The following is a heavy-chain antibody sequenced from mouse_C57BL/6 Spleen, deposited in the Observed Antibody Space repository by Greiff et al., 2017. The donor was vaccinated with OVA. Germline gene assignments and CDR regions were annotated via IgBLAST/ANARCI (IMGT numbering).Heavy chain of an antibody. D-gene: IGHD1-1*01. Sequence: EVKLVESGEGLVKPGGSLKLSCAASGFTFSSYAMSWVRQTPEKRLEWVAYISSGGDYIYYADTVKGRFTISRDNARNTLYLQMSSLKSEDTAMYYCTRDLDYYGSYYYAMDYWGQGTSVTVSS. V-gene: IGHV5-9-1*02. J-gene: IGHJ4*01. CDR3: TRDLDYYGSYYYAMDY. CDR1: GFTFSSYA. CDR2: ISSGGDYI.